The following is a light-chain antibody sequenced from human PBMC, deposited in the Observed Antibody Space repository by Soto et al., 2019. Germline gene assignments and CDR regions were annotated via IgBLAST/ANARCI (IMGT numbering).Light chain of an antibody. V-gene: IGKV3-20*01. Sequence: EIVLTQSPGTLSVSPGERVTLSCRASQSVSSNYLAWYQQRPGQAPRLLIFGASYRATGIPDRFSGSGSGTYFTLTISRLEPKDSAVYYYQKNSSSPPEFSFGPGTKVDSK. CDR1: QSVSSNY. CDR3: QKNSSSPPEFS. J-gene: IGKJ3*01. CDR2: GAS.